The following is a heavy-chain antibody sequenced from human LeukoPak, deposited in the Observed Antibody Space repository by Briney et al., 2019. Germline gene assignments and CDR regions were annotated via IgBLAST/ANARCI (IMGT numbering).Heavy chain of an antibody. V-gene: IGHV4-59*01. CDR1: GGSISSYY. J-gene: IGHJ4*02. CDR2: IFYSGIT. CDR3: ARDGSARYYFDY. Sequence: KPTETLSPTCTVSGGSISSYYWNWIRQPPGKGLEWIGYIFYSGITNYNPSLKSRVTISVDTSKNQFSLKLSSVTAADTAMYYCARDGSARYYFDYWGQGTLVTVSS.